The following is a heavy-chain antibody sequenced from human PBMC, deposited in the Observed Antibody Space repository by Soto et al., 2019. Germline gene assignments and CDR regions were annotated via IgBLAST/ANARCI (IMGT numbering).Heavy chain of an antibody. Sequence: EVQLVESGGGLVQPGGSLRLSCAASGFSISSYWMTWVRRAPGKGLEWVANIKQDGSEEYYVDSVKGRFSISRDNARNSLYLQMNSLRPEDAAVYLCARGRAAHPGEDWGQGTLVTVSS. J-gene: IGHJ4*02. CDR3: ARGRAAHPGED. CDR1: GFSISSYW. D-gene: IGHD6-13*01. CDR2: IKQDGSEE. V-gene: IGHV3-7*05.